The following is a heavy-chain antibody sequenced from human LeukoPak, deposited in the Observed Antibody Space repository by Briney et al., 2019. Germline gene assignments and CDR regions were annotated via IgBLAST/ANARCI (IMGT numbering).Heavy chain of an antibody. CDR3: ARQGITSDAFDI. D-gene: IGHD3-16*01. CDR2: IIPIFGTA. Sequence: ASVKVSCKASGGTFSSYAISWVRQAPGQGLEWMGGIIPIFGTANYAQKFQGRVTITADKSTSTAYMELSSLRSEDTAVYYCARQGITSDAFDIWGQGTMVTVSS. V-gene: IGHV1-69*06. CDR1: GGTFSSYA. J-gene: IGHJ3*02.